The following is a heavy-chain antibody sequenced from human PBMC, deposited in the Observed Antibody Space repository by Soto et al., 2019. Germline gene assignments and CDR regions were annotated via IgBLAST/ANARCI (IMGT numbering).Heavy chain of an antibody. V-gene: IGHV1-69*01. CDR1: GGTFSSYA. Sequence: QVQLVQSGAEVKKPGSSVKVSCKASGGTFSSYAISWVRQAPGQGLEWMGGIIPIFGTANYAQKFQGRVTITADESTSTAYRELSSLRSEETAVYYCASPPLGSSWYGDYYFDYWGQGTLVTVSS. CDR2: IIPIFGTA. CDR3: ASPPLGSSWYGDYYFDY. D-gene: IGHD6-13*01. J-gene: IGHJ4*02.